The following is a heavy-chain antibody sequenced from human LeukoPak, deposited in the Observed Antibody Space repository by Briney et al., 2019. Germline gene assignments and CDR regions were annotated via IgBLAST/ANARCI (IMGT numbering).Heavy chain of an antibody. Sequence: ASVKVSCKASGYTFTSYAMNWVRQAPGQGLEWMGWINTNTGNPTYAQGFTGRFVFSLDTSVSTAYLQISSLKAEDTAVYYCARVTMVRGPNAAFDIWGQGTMVTVSS. CDR3: ARVTMVRGPNAAFDI. CDR2: INTNTGNP. D-gene: IGHD3-10*01. J-gene: IGHJ3*02. V-gene: IGHV7-4-1*02. CDR1: GYTFTSYA.